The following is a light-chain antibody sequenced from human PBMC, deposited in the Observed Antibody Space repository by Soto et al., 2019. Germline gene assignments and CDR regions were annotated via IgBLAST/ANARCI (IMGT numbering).Light chain of an antibody. CDR1: QSVSSSY. V-gene: IGKV3-20*01. Sequence: EIVLTQSPGTLSLSPGERATLSRRASQSVSSSYLAWYQQKPGQAPRLLIYGASSRATGIPDRFSGSGSGTDFTLTISRLEPEDFAVYYCQQYGSSPPYTFGQGNKLEIK. CDR2: GAS. CDR3: QQYGSSPPYT. J-gene: IGKJ2*01.